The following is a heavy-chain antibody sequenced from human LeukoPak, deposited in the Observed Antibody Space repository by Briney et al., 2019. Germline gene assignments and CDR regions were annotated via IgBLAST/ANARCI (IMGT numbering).Heavy chain of an antibody. V-gene: IGHV3-23*01. CDR2: ISGSGGST. CDR1: GFTFSSYA. D-gene: IGHD3-22*01. CDR3: AKVREESTMIVVVIAYFQH. J-gene: IGHJ1*01. Sequence: GGSLRLSCAASGFTFSSYAMSWVRQAPGKGLEWVSAISGSGGSTYYADSVKGRFTISRDNSKNTLYLQMNSLRAEDTAVYYCAKVREESTMIVVVIAYFQHWGQGTLVTVSS.